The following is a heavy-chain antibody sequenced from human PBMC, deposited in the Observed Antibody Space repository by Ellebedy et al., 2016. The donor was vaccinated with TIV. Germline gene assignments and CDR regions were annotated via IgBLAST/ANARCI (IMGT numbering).Heavy chain of an antibody. D-gene: IGHD2-8*02. J-gene: IGHJ4*02. CDR1: GFTVSSNY. V-gene: IGHV3-53*01. Sequence: PGGSLRLSCAASGFTVSSNYMSWVRQAPGKGLQWVSVINSDGDTYYADSVKGRFTISRDTSKNTLYLQIDSLKVEDTAIYYCATGPTDGDWGQGTLVTVSS. CDR3: ATGPTDGD. CDR2: INSDGDT.